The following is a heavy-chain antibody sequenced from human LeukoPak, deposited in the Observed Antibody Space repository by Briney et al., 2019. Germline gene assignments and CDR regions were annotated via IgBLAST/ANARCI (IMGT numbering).Heavy chain of an antibody. CDR1: GFTFSSYS. Sequence: PGGSLRLSCAASGFTFSSYSMNWVRQAPGKGLEWVAVISYDGSNKYYADSVKGRFTISRDNSKNTLYLQMNSLRAEDTAVYYCAKDLGSSSWYNWFDPWGQGTLVTVSS. CDR3: AKDLGSSSWYNWFDP. J-gene: IGHJ5*02. D-gene: IGHD6-13*01. CDR2: ISYDGSNK. V-gene: IGHV3-30*18.